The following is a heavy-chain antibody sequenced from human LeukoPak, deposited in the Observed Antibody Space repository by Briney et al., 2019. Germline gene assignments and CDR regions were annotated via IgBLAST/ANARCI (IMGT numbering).Heavy chain of an antibody. CDR2: ISRSGSTI. V-gene: IGHV3-48*03. CDR3: ARRTGDTFDI. D-gene: IGHD3-10*01. J-gene: IGHJ3*02. CDR1: GFTFRSYG. Sequence: PGGSLRLSCAASGFTFRSYGMTWVRQAPGKGLEGVSYISRSGSTIYYADSVKGPFTISRDSAQNSLYLQMNSLRAEDTALYYCARRTGDTFDIWGQGTMVTVSS.